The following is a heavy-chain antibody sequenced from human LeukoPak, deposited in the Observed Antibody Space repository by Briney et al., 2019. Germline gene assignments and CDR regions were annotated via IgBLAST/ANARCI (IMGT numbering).Heavy chain of an antibody. CDR1: GFTFSSYW. D-gene: IGHD4-23*01. J-gene: IGHJ4*02. Sequence: QPGGSLRLSCAASGFTFSSYWMHWVRQAPGKGLVWVSRINSDGSSTSYADSVKGRFTISRDNAENTLYLQMNSLRAEDTAVYYCARGWGYGGNRVDYWGQGTLVTVSS. CDR2: INSDGSST. CDR3: ARGWGYGGNRVDY. V-gene: IGHV3-74*01.